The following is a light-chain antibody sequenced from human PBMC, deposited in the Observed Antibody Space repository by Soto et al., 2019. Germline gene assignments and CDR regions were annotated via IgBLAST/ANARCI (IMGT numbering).Light chain of an antibody. V-gene: IGKV3-20*01. CDR2: AAS. CDR3: QQYGSSPPYT. CDR1: ETVNNNF. J-gene: IGKJ2*01. Sequence: DIVFTQSPGTLSLSPGEIATLSCRASETVNNNFLGWYQQKPGQAPRLLIFAASRSATGIPDRFSGSGSGTDFTLTIIRLEPEDVGVYYCQQYGSSPPYTFGQGTKLEIK.